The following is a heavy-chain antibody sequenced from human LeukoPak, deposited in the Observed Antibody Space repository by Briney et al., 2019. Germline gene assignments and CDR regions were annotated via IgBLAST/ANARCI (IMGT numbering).Heavy chain of an antibody. D-gene: IGHD3-10*01. CDR1: GYTFTSYG. J-gene: IGHJ4*02. V-gene: IGHV1-18*01. CDR3: ARLSGQPDY. Sequence: GASVKVSCKASGYTFTSYGISWVRQAPGQGLEWMGWMNPNSGNTGYAQKFQGRVTMTTDTSTSTAYMELRSLRSDDTAVYYCARLSGQPDYWGQGTLVTVSS. CDR2: MNPNSGNT.